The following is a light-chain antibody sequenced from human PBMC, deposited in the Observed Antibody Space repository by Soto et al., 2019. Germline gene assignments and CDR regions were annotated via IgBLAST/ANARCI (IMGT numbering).Light chain of an antibody. J-gene: IGLJ1*01. CDR1: SSDVGGYNY. CDR3: TSYAGGNNV. CDR2: EVN. Sequence: QLVLTQPPSASGSPGQSVTISCTGTSSDVGGYNYVSWYQQHPGKVPKLIIYEVNKRPSGVPDRFSGSKSGNTASLTVSGLQAEDEADYYCTSYAGGNNVFGTGTKLTVL. V-gene: IGLV2-8*01.